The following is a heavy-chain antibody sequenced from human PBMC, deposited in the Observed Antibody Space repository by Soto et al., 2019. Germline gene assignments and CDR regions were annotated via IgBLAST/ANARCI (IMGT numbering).Heavy chain of an antibody. V-gene: IGHV3-23*01. CDR1: GFTFSSYA. Sequence: GGSLRLSCAASGFTFSSYAMSWVRQAPGKGLEWVSAISGSGGSTYYADSVKGRFTISRDNSKNTLYLQMNSLRAEDTAVYYCAKSPLSYSNQVRGVITRHYFDYWGQGTLVTVSS. D-gene: IGHD3-10*01. J-gene: IGHJ4*02. CDR2: ISGSGGST. CDR3: AKSPLSYSNQVRGVITRHYFDY.